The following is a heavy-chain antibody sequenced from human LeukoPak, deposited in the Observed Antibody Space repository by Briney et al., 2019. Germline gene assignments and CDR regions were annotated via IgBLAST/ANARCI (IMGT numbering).Heavy chain of an antibody. CDR3: ARAYYDILTGYVPPFDY. J-gene: IGHJ4*02. CDR1: GYTFTGYY. CDR2: INPNSGGT. D-gene: IGHD3-9*01. Sequence: GASVKVSCRASGYTFTGYYMHWVRQAPGQGLEWMGWINPNSGGTNCAQKFQGRVTMTRDTSISTAYMELSRLRSDDTAVYYCARAYYDILTGYVPPFDYWGQGTLVTVS. V-gene: IGHV1-2*02.